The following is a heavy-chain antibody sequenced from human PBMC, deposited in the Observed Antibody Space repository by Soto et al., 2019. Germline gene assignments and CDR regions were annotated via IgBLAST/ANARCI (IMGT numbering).Heavy chain of an antibody. V-gene: IGHV4-59*08. D-gene: IGHD6-19*01. CDR3: ARHQQQWLVPQFDY. CDR1: GGSISSYY. Sequence: PSETLSLTCTVSGGSISSYYWSWIRQPPGKGLEWIGYIYYSGSTNYNPSLKSRVTISVDTSKNQFSLKLSSVTAADTAVYYCARHQQQWLVPQFDYWGQGTLVTVSS. CDR2: IYYSGST. J-gene: IGHJ4*02.